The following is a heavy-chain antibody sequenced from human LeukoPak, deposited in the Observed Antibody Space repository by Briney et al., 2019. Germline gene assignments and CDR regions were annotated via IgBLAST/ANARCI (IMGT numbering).Heavy chain of an antibody. D-gene: IGHD2-15*01. CDR1: GFTFSSYS. Sequence: GGSLRLSCAASGFTFSSYSMNWVRQAPEKGLEWVSSISSSSSYIYYADSVKGRFTISRDNAKNSLYLQMNSLRAEDTAVYYCARAPLGYCSGGSCYDLDYWGQGTLVTVSS. CDR2: ISSSSSYI. V-gene: IGHV3-21*01. J-gene: IGHJ4*02. CDR3: ARAPLGYCSGGSCYDLDY.